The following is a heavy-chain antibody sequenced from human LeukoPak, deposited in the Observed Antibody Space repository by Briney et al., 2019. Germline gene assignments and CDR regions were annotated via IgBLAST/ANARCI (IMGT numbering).Heavy chain of an antibody. CDR1: GFTSKSYG. D-gene: IGHD6-19*01. Sequence: GGSLRLSCAASGFTSKSYGMSWVRQGPGKGLEWVSGMSGIGGSTYYADSVMGRFTISRDNAKNSLYLQMNSLRAEDAAVYYCARGGGAVALYYFDYWGQGTLVTVSS. CDR2: MSGIGGST. V-gene: IGHV3-23*01. CDR3: ARGGGAVALYYFDY. J-gene: IGHJ4*02.